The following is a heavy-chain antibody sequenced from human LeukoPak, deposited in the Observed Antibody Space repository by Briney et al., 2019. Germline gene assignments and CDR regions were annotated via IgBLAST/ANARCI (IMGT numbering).Heavy chain of an antibody. D-gene: IGHD5-12*01. CDR1: GGSISSYY. CDR2: IYYSGST. CDR3: ARGQEVVAENYFDY. Sequence: PSETLSLTCTVSGGSISSYYWSWIRQPPGKGLEWIGYIYYSGSTNYNPSLKSRVTISVDTSKNQFSLKLSSVTAADTAVYYCARGQEVVAENYFDYWGQGTLVTVSS. V-gene: IGHV4-59*08. J-gene: IGHJ4*02.